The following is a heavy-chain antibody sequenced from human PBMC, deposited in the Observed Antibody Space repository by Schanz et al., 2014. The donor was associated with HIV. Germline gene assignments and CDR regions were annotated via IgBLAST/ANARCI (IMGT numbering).Heavy chain of an antibody. CDR3: ASDGSGSYLKLSLLYYGMDV. CDR2: ISYDGTDK. J-gene: IGHJ6*02. D-gene: IGHD3-10*01. Sequence: QVQLVESGGGVVQPGRSLRLSCAASGFSFSTYGMHWVRQAPGKGLEWVAVISYDGTDKYYADSVKGRFTISRDNSKNTLYLQMNSLTAEDTAVYYCASDGSGSYLKLSLLYYGMDVWGQGTTVTVSS. CDR1: GFSFSTYG. V-gene: IGHV3-30*03.